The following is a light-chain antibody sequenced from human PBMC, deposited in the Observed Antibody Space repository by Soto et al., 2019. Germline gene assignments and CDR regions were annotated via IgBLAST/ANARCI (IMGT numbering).Light chain of an antibody. J-gene: IGKJ1*01. CDR3: QQRSNWLT. Sequence: EIVLTQSPATLSLSPGERATLSCRASQSVSSYLAWYQQKPGQAPRPLIYDASNRATGIPARFSGSGSGTDFTLTISSLEPEDFAVYYCQQRSNWLTFGQGTKVDIK. CDR1: QSVSSY. V-gene: IGKV3-11*01. CDR2: DAS.